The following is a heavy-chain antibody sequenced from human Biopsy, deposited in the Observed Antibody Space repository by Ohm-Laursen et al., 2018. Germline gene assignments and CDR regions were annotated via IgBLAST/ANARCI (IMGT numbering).Heavy chain of an antibody. J-gene: IGHJ3*01. V-gene: IGHV1-69*13. D-gene: IGHD3-10*01. CDR2: RIPYFNTI. CDR3: VGGQRSPSIGVNGPGDAFDL. Sequence: ASVKVSCNASGVTFDTYAFGWVRQAPGPGLEWMGGRIPYFNTIYYARNFQDRAVITADRSARTTDMQLSGLRPDDTAVYYFVGGQRSPSIGVNGPGDAFDLWGPGTMVTVSP. CDR1: GVTFDTYA.